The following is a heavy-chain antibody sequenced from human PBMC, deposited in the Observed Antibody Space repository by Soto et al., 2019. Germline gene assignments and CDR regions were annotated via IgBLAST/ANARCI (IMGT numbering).Heavy chain of an antibody. CDR3: ARDSGDNWTDVLNNWFDP. J-gene: IGHJ5*02. CDR2: IIPIFGTA. V-gene: IGHV1-69*12. CDR1: GGTFSSYA. D-gene: IGHD1-20*01. Sequence: QVQLVQSGAEVKKPGSSVKVSCKASGGTFSSYAISWVRQAPGQGLEWMGGIIPIFGTANYAQKFQGRVTMTADESTSTAYREQSRLRSEDTAVYYGARDSGDNWTDVLNNWFDPWGQGTLVTVSS.